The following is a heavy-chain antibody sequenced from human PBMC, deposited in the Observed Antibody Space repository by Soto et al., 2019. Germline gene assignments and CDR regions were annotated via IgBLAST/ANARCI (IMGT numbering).Heavy chain of an antibody. D-gene: IGHD3-9*01. CDR3: ARAREVDILTGYYKAPFDY. CDR2: IYYSGST. V-gene: IGHV4-59*01. CDR1: GGSISSYY. J-gene: IGHJ4*02. Sequence: PSETLSLTCTVSGGSISSYYWSWIRQPPGKGLEWIGYIYYSGSTNYNPSLKSRVTISVDTSKNQFSLKLSSVTAADTAVYYCARAREVDILTGYYKAPFDYWGQGTLVTAPQ.